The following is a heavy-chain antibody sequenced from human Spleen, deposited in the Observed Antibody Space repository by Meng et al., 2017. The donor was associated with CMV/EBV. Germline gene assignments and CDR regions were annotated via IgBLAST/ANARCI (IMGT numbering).Heavy chain of an antibody. Sequence: SLRLSCAASGFTFSSYGMNWVRQAPGKGLEWVSSISSSSRYIYYADSVKGRFTISRDNAKNSLYLQMNSLRAEDTAVYYCARGGSSDYWGQGTLVTVSS. CDR3: ARGGSSDY. CDR2: ISSSSRYI. CDR1: GFTFSSYG. V-gene: IGHV3-21*01. D-gene: IGHD5-12*01. J-gene: IGHJ4*02.